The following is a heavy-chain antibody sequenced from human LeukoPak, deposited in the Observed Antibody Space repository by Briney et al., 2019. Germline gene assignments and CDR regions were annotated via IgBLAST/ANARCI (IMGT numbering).Heavy chain of an antibody. CDR2: ISYDGSNK. V-gene: IGHV3-30*03. CDR3: ARSYSYGDY. Sequence: PGGSLRLSCAASGFTFSSYGMHWVRQAPGKGLEWVAVISYDGSNKYYADSVKGRFTISRDNSKNTLYLQMNSLRAEDTAVYYCARSYSYGDYWGQGTLVTVSS. D-gene: IGHD5-18*01. CDR1: GFTFSSYG. J-gene: IGHJ4*02.